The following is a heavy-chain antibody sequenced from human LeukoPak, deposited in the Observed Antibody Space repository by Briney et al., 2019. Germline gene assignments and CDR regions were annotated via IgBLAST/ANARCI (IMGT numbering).Heavy chain of an antibody. J-gene: IGHJ4*02. CDR1: GGSISSNY. V-gene: IGHV4-59*01. CDR3: ARDRGYGDYLNYFDY. CDR2: IYYSGST. D-gene: IGHD4-17*01. Sequence: SETLSLTCTVSGGSISSNYWSWIRQPSGKGLEWIGYIYYSGSTNSNPSLKSRVTISVDTSKNQFSLNLSSVTAADTAVYYCARDRGYGDYLNYFDYWGQGTLVTVSS.